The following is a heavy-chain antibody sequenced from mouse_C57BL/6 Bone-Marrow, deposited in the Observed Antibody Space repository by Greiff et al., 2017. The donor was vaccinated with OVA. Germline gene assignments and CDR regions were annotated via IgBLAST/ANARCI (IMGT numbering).Heavy chain of an antibody. CDR1: GYTFTDYY. V-gene: IGHV1-26*01. D-gene: IGHD1-1*01. J-gene: IGHJ2*01. CDR2: INPNNGGT. CDR3: ARATPGYFDY. Sequence: VQLQQSGPELVKPGASVKISCKASGYTFTDYYMNWVKQSHGKSLEWIGDINPNNGGTSYNQKFKGKATLTVDKSSSTAYMELRSLTSEDSAVYYCARATPGYFDYWGQGTTLTVSS.